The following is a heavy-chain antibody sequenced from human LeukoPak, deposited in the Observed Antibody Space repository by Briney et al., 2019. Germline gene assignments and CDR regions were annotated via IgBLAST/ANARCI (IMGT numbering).Heavy chain of an antibody. V-gene: IGHV3-11*01. CDR1: RFTFSNYW. Sequence: GGSLRLSCVASRFTFSNYWMSWVRQAPGKGLEWVSYISSSGSTIYYADSVKGRFTISRDNAKNSLYLQMNSLRAEDTAVYYCASVGYCSSTSCPPPNFDYWGQGTLVTVSS. J-gene: IGHJ4*02. CDR3: ASVGYCSSTSCPPPNFDY. CDR2: ISSSGSTI. D-gene: IGHD2-2*01.